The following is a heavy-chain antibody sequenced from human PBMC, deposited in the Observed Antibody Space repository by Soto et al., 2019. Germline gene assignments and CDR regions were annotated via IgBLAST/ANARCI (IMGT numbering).Heavy chain of an antibody. D-gene: IGHD6-19*01. J-gene: IGHJ4*03. CDR3: ARAKYSSGWPGFDY. CDR2: ISGSGGST. CDR1: GFTFSSYA. V-gene: IGHV3-23*01. Sequence: GGSLRLSCAASGFTFSSYAMSWVRQAPGKGLEWVSAISGSGGSTYYADSVKGRFTISRDNSKNTLYLQMNSLRAEDTAVYYCARAKYSSGWPGFDYWGQGTTVTSPQ.